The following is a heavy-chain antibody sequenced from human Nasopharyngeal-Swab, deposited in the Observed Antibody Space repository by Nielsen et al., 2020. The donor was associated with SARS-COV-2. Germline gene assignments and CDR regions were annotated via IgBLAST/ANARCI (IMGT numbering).Heavy chain of an antibody. CDR1: GGSFSGYY. CDR3: ARAGRVGDAYTGLDV. CDR2: INHSGST. D-gene: IGHD5-24*01. J-gene: IGHJ6*02. V-gene: IGHV4-34*01. Sequence: SQTLSLTCGVYGGSFSGYYWNWIRQPPGKGLEWIGEINHSGSTYYNPSLKSRVTMSVDTSTNQVSLKLNSLTATDTAVYYCARAGRVGDAYTGLDVWGQGTTVTVSS.